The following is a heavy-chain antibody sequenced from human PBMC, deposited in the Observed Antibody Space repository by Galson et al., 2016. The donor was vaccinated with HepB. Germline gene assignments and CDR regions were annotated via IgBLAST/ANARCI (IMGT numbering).Heavy chain of an antibody. CDR3: ARDSRGGVVMLLDHYYMDV. CDR2: SNPRDGST. J-gene: IGHJ6*03. D-gene: IGHD3-3*01. V-gene: IGHV1-46*01. Sequence: SVKVSCKASGYTFTYYSIHWVRQAPGQGLEWMGISNPRDGSTTYAQKFQGRFTVASDTPTRTPYMELSSLSSEDTAVYYCARDSRGGVVMLLDHYYMDVWGEGTTV. CDR1: GYTFTYYS.